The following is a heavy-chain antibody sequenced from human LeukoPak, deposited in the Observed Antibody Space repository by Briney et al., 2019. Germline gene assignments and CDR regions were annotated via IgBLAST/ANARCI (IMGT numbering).Heavy chain of an antibody. CDR2: IYYSGST. CDR1: GGSISSHY. CDR3: ARLYDSSGYTNWLDP. Sequence: PSETLSLTCTVSGGSISSHYWSWIRQPPGKGREWIGYIYYSGSTNYNPSLKSRVTISVDTSKNQFSLKLSSVTAADTAVYYCARLYDSSGYTNWLDPWGQGTLVTVSS. V-gene: IGHV4-59*11. J-gene: IGHJ5*02. D-gene: IGHD3-22*01.